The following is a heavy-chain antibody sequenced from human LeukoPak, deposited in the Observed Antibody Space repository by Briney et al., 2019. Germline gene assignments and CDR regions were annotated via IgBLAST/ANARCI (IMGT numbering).Heavy chain of an antibody. J-gene: IGHJ3*02. D-gene: IGHD3-22*01. CDR1: GGTFSSYA. CDR3: ARDETPDYYDSSGYAFDI. V-gene: IGHV1-69*04. Sequence: SVKVSCKASGGTFSSYAISWVRQAPGQGLEWMGRIIPILDIANYAQKFQGRVTITADKSTSTAYMELSSLRSEATAIYYCARDETPDYYDSSGYAFDIWGQGTMVTVSS. CDR2: IIPILDIA.